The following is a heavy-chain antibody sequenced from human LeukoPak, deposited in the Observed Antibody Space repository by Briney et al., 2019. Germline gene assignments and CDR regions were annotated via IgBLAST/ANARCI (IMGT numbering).Heavy chain of an antibody. V-gene: IGHV3-30*02. CDR2: IRYDGSNK. CDR3: AKDDAYGDYSVDY. J-gene: IGHJ4*02. D-gene: IGHD4-17*01. CDR1: GFTFSSYW. Sequence: PGGSLRLSCAASGFTFSSYWMHWVREAPGKGVEWVAFIRYDGSNKYYADPVKGRVTIYRDNSKNTLYLHMNSLRAEDTAVYYCAKDDAYGDYSVDYWGQGTLVTVSS.